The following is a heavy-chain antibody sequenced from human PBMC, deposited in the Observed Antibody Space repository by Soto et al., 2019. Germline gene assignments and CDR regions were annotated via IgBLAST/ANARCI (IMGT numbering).Heavy chain of an antibody. CDR2: ISAYNGNT. CDR1: GYTFTSYG. D-gene: IGHD1-26*01. J-gene: IGHJ6*02. V-gene: IGHV1-18*01. CDR3: ARDRRASYYSYGMDV. Sequence: ASVKVSCKASGYTFTSYGISWVRQAPGQGLEWMGWISAYNGNTNYAQKLQGRVTMTTDTSTSTAYMELRSLRSDDTAVYYCARDRRASYYSYGMDVWGQGTTVTVSS.